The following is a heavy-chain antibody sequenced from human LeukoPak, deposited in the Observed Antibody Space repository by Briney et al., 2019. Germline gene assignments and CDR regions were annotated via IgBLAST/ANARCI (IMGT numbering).Heavy chain of an antibody. V-gene: IGHV3-23*01. CDR1: GFTFSSYA. J-gene: IGHJ4*02. CDR3: AKGVVPRFDFWSGYYTGDYFDY. D-gene: IGHD3-3*01. CDR2: ISGSGGST. Sequence: PGGSLRLSCAASGFTFSSYAMSWVRQAPGKGLEWVSAISGSGGSTYYADSVKGRFTISRDNSKNTLYLQMNSLRAEDTAVYYCAKGVVPRFDFWSGYYTGDYFDYWGQGTLVTVSS.